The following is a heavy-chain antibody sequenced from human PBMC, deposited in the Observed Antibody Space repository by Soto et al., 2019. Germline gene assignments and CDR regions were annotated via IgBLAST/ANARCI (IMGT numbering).Heavy chain of an antibody. D-gene: IGHD3-3*01. CDR2: IYPGDSDT. Sequence: GESLKISCKGSGYSFTSYWIGWVRQMPGKGLEWMGIIYPGDSDTRYSPSFQGQVTISADKSISTAYLQWSSLKASDTAMYYCARLSEGYYDFSYYMDVWGKGTTVTVSS. CDR1: GYSFTSYW. V-gene: IGHV5-51*01. CDR3: ARLSEGYYDFSYYMDV. J-gene: IGHJ6*03.